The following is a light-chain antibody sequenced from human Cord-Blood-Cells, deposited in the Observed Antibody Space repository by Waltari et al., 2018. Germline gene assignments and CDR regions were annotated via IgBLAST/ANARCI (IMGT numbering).Light chain of an antibody. V-gene: IGLV2-8*01. J-gene: IGLJ2*01. Sequence: QSALTQPPSASGSPRQPVPTSSPGTRGDVGGYNYVSWYQQHPGKAPKLMIYEVNKRPSGFPDRFSCSKSGNTASLTVSGLQAEEEADYYCSSYAGSNNVVFGGGTKLTVL. CDR1: RGDVGGYNY. CDR2: EVN. CDR3: SSYAGSNNVV.